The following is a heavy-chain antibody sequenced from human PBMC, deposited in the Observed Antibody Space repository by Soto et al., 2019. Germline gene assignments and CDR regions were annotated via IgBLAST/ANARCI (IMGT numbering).Heavy chain of an antibody. Sequence: TLSLTCTVSGGSISSSSYYWVWIRQPPGKGLEWIGSIYYSGSTYYNPSLKSRVTISVDTSKNQFSLKLSSVTAADTAVYYCARSIVVVVAAQLFDYWGQGTLVTVSS. CDR3: ARSIVVVVAAQLFDY. V-gene: IGHV4-39*01. J-gene: IGHJ4*02. CDR1: GGSISSSSYY. D-gene: IGHD2-15*01. CDR2: IYYSGST.